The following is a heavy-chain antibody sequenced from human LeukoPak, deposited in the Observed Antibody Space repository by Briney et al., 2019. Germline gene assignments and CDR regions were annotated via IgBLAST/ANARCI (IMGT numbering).Heavy chain of an antibody. CDR2: IKQDGSEK. Sequence: GGSLRLSCEASGFTFSSHWMNWVRQAPGKGLEWVANIKQDGSEKYYVDSVKGRFTISRDNAKNSLYLQMNSLRAEDTAVYYCARDHTVGQWPTHFDSWGQGTLVTVSS. J-gene: IGHJ4*02. V-gene: IGHV3-7*01. CDR1: GFTFSSHW. CDR3: ARDHTVGQWPTHFDS. D-gene: IGHD6-19*01.